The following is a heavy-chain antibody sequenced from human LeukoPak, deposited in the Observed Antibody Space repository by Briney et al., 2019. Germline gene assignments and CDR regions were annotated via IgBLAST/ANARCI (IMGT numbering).Heavy chain of an antibody. CDR1: GDSISSSSSY. Sequence: SETLSLTCTVSGDSISSSSSYWGWIRQPPGKGLEWIGEINHSGSTNYNPSLKSRVTISVDTSKNQFSLKLSSVTAADTAVYYCARLVVGVRGVIITRRGTKRFDPWGQGTLVTVSS. CDR2: INHSGST. D-gene: IGHD3-10*02. CDR3: ARLVVGVRGVIITRRGTKRFDP. J-gene: IGHJ5*02. V-gene: IGHV4-39*07.